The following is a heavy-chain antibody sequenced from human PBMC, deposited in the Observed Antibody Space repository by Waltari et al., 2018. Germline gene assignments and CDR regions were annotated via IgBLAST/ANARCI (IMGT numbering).Heavy chain of an antibody. Sequence: ELQLVESGGGLVQPGGSLRLSCAASGFTFSRYAMRWVRQAPGKGLEWVSAISGSGGSTYYADSVKGRFTISRDNSKNTLYLQMNSLRAEDTAVYYCAKYDSGSWDAFDIWGQGTMVTVSS. CDR3: AKYDSGSWDAFDI. CDR2: ISGSGGST. V-gene: IGHV3-23*04. J-gene: IGHJ3*02. CDR1: GFTFSRYA. D-gene: IGHD3-10*01.